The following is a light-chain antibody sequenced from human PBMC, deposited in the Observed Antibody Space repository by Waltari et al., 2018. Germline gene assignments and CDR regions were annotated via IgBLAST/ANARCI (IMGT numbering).Light chain of an antibody. V-gene: IGLV8-61*01. CDR3: SMYMGSGVWV. J-gene: IGLJ3*02. Sequence: QTVVTQEPSLSVSPGGTVTLTCALSPGSVSSTSYPTWYQQTPGQPPRTLVYKGISRSSGVPDRCSGSILGNTAALTITGAQADDESDYYCSMYMGSGVWVFGGGTKLTVL. CDR1: PGSVSSTSY. CDR2: KGI.